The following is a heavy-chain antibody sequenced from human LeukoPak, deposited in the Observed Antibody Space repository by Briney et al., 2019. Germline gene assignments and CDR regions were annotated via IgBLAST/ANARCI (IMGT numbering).Heavy chain of an antibody. CDR1: GGSINSGDSY. J-gene: IGHJ5*02. CDR3: AREDFSSWYTTGWFDP. Sequence: SQTLSLTCTVSGGSINSGDSYWSWIRQPPGKGLEWIGYIYYSGSTYYNPSLKSRVTISVDTSKNQFSLRLSSVTAADTAMYYCAREDFSSWYTTGWFDPWGQGTLVTVSS. D-gene: IGHD6-13*01. CDR2: IYYSGST. V-gene: IGHV4-30-4*08.